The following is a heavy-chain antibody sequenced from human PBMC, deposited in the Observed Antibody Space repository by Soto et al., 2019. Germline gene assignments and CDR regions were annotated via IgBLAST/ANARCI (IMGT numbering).Heavy chain of an antibody. J-gene: IGHJ4*02. D-gene: IGHD3-3*01. CDR3: AHATYYDFWSGYWHFDY. CDR1: GFSLSTSGVG. V-gene: IGHV2-5*02. Sequence: QITLKESGPTLVNPTQTLTLTCTFSGFSLSTSGVGVGWIRQPPGKALEWLALIYWDDDKRYSPSLKSRLTITKDTSKNQVVLTMTNMDPVDTATYYCAHATYYDFWSGYWHFDYWGQGTLVTVSS. CDR2: IYWDDDK.